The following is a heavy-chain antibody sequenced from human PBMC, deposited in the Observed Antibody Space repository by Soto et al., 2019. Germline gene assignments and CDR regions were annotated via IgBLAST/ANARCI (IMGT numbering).Heavy chain of an antibody. CDR2: ISYDETSK. D-gene: IGHD1-1*01. J-gene: IGHJ5*02. CDR3: VRCWGTGDGSNLGYNWLDP. Sequence: QVQLVESGGGVVQSGRSLRLSCAASGFTFSSYPMQWVRQAPGKGLEWVAVISYDETSKYYADSVKGRFTISRDNSKNTLYLQMNSLRAEDTAVYYCVRCWGTGDGSNLGYNWLDPWGQGTLVTVSS. V-gene: IGHV3-30-3*01. CDR1: GFTFSSYP.